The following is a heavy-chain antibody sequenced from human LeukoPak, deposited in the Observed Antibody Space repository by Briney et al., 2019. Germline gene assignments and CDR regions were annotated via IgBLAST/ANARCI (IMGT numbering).Heavy chain of an antibody. D-gene: IGHD5-12*01. CDR2: ISSSSSYI. CDR1: GFTFSSHS. Sequence: GGSLRLSCAASGFTFSSHSMNWVRQAPGKGLEWVSSISSSSSYIYYADSVKGRFTISRDNAKNSLYLQMNSLRAEDTAVYYCARAQWLRLSLTDYWGQGTLVTVSS. V-gene: IGHV3-21*01. CDR3: ARAQWLRLSLTDY. J-gene: IGHJ4*02.